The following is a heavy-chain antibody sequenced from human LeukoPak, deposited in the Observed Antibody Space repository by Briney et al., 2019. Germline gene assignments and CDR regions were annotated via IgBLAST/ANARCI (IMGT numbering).Heavy chain of an antibody. CDR1: GYSFTNYW. Sequence: GESLKISCKGSGYSFTNYWIVWVRQMPGKGLEWMGIIYPGDSDTRYSPSFQGQVTISADKSISTAYLQWSSLKASDTAMYYCGRHGVAGDYYFDYWGQGTLVTVSS. CDR3: GRHGVAGDYYFDY. CDR2: IYPGDSDT. D-gene: IGHD6-19*01. V-gene: IGHV5-51*01. J-gene: IGHJ4*02.